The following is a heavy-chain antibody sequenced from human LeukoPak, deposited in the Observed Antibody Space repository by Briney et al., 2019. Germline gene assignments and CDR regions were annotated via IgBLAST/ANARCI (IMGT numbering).Heavy chain of an antibody. J-gene: IGHJ4*02. CDR3: ARDLPTSGGDYYPTFDY. D-gene: IGHD2-21*02. Sequence: ASVKVSCNASGYTVTSSGISGGRQSPGQGLKGMGWISAYNGNTNYEQKLQGRVNMTTDTSTSTAYMELRSLRFDDTAVYYCARDLPTSGGDYYPTFDYWGQGTLVTVSS. CDR2: ISAYNGNT. CDR1: GYTVTSSG. V-gene: IGHV1-18*01.